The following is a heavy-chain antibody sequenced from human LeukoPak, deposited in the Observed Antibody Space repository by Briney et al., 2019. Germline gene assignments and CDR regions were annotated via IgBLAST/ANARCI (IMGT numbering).Heavy chain of an antibody. CDR3: ARARRYDFWSGYYYSYFDY. CDR1: GGTFSSYA. Sequence: ASVKVSFKASGGTFSSYAISWARQAPGQGLEWMGRIIPIFGIANYAQKFQGRVTITADKSTSTAYMELSSLRSEDTAVYYCARARRYDFWSGYYYSYFDYWGQGTLVTVSS. CDR2: IIPIFGIA. J-gene: IGHJ4*02. D-gene: IGHD3-3*01. V-gene: IGHV1-69*04.